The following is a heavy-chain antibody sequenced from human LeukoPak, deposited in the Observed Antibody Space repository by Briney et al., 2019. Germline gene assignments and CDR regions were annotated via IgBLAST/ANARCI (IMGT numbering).Heavy chain of an antibody. Sequence: ASVKVSCKASGYTFTGYYMHWVRQAPGQGLEWMGWINPNRGGTNYAQEFQGRVTMTRDTSISTAYMELERRSCDDTAVEYCARIAAVAGTEVFDYWGQGTLVTVSS. D-gene: IGHD6-13*01. V-gene: IGHV1-2*02. J-gene: IGHJ4*02. CDR1: GYTFTGYY. CDR2: INPNRGGT. CDR3: ARIAAVAGTEVFDY.